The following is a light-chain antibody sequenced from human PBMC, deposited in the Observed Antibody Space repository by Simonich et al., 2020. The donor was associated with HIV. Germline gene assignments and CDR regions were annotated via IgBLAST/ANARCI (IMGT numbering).Light chain of an antibody. CDR1: SSDVGGYIY. CDR3: TSYTSSFTLV. J-gene: IGLJ3*02. CDR2: DVS. V-gene: IGLV2-14*01. Sequence: QSALTQPASVSGSPGQSITISCTGTSSDVGGYIYVSWYQQHPGKAPKLMIYDVSKLPSGVSNRFSGSKSGNTASLTISGLQAEDEADYYCTSYTSSFTLVFGGGTKLTVL.